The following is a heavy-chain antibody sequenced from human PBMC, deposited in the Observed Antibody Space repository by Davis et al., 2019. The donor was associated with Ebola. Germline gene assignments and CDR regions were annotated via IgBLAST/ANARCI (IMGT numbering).Heavy chain of an antibody. Sequence: AASVKVSCKASGYSFKNYAISWVRQAPGQGLEWMGWISAYNGNTNYAQKVQGRVTMTTDTSTGTAYLDLRSLRSDDTAVYYCARLGGPYDSSGLGLDYWGQGTLVTVSS. CDR3: ARLGGPYDSSGLGLDY. J-gene: IGHJ4*02. CDR1: GYSFKNYA. CDR2: ISAYNGNT. V-gene: IGHV1-18*01. D-gene: IGHD3-22*01.